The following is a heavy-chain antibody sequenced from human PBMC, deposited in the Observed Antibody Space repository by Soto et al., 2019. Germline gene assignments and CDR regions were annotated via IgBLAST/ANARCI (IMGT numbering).Heavy chain of an antibody. CDR3: ARTRGSAVYFYFYGMDV. J-gene: IGHJ6*02. D-gene: IGHD3-10*01. CDR1: GGSINSNDYS. CDR2: TYSGGGA. V-gene: IGHV4-39*01. Sequence: SETLSLTCSVSGGSINSNDYSWGWIRQPPGKGLEWIGNTYSGGGAYYNPSFKSRASISVDTSKNQVLLKLASVTAADTAMYYCARTRGSAVYFYFYGMDVWGQGTTVTVSS.